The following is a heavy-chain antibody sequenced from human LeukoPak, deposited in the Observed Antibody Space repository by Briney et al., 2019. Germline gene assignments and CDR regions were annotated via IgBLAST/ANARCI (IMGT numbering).Heavy chain of an antibody. CDR3: ARDKVGTSGTYYYYYGLDV. Sequence: PGGSLRLSCAASGFTFSSYWMSWVRQAPGKGLEWVANIKQDGSEKYYVDSVKGRFTISRDNAKNSLYLQMNSLRAEDTAVYYCARDKVGTSGTYYYYYGLDVWGQGTTVTVSS. D-gene: IGHD1-14*01. CDR1: GFTFSSYW. V-gene: IGHV3-7*01. J-gene: IGHJ6*02. CDR2: IKQDGSEK.